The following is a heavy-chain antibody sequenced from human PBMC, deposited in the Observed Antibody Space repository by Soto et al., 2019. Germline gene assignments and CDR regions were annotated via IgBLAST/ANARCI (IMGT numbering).Heavy chain of an antibody. D-gene: IGHD3-22*01. Sequence: GGSLRLSCAASGFTFSDFYINWIRQAPGKGLEWVSYISTGGSTIYYADSVKGRFTISRDNAKNSVYLQMNSLRAEDTAVYYCARARGYYDSSGYDVWGQGTTVTVSS. V-gene: IGHV3-11*01. CDR2: ISTGGSTI. CDR3: ARARGYYDSSGYDV. CDR1: GFTFSDFY. J-gene: IGHJ6*02.